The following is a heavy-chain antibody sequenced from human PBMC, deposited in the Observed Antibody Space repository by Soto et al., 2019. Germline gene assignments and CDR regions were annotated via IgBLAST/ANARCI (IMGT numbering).Heavy chain of an antibody. V-gene: IGHV3-9*01. CDR1: RFFFGDYA. J-gene: IGHJ4*01. CDR2: ITSRGTDI. Sequence: GGSLRLSCAASRFFFGDYAFHWVRQAPGKGLEWVAGITSRGTDIAYADSVKGRFIISRDNAMNVLHLHMNSLRPEDTAVYYFAKSKAWSLVGCLPDNWGQGTQVTVSS. CDR3: AKSKAWSLVGCLPDN. D-gene: IGHD3-3*01.